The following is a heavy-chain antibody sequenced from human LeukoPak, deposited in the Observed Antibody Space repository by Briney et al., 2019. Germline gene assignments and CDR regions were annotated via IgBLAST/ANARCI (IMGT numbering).Heavy chain of an antibody. CDR2: ISSSSSYT. CDR3: ARESVPTGGYGMDV. Sequence: GGSLRLSCAASGFTFSDYYMSWIRQAPGKGLEWVSYISSSSSYTNYADSVKGRFTISRDNAKNSLYLQMNSLRAEDTAVYYCARESVPTGGYGMDVWGQGTAVTVSS. J-gene: IGHJ6*02. D-gene: IGHD7-27*01. CDR1: GFTFSDYY. V-gene: IGHV3-11*05.